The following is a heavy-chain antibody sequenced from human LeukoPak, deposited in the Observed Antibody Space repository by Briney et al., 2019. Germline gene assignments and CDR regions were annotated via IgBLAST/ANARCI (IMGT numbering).Heavy chain of an antibody. CDR1: GGTFSNYA. Sequence: SVRVSCKASGGTFSNYAINWVRQPPGQGLEWMGGIITIFGTANYAQKFPGRVTITTDESTSTTYMELSSVRSEDTAVYYCARAWEYCSGGSCYFGAFDIWGQGTMVTVSS. CDR3: ARAWEYCSGGSCYFGAFDI. D-gene: IGHD2-15*01. V-gene: IGHV1-69*05. J-gene: IGHJ3*02. CDR2: IITIFGTA.